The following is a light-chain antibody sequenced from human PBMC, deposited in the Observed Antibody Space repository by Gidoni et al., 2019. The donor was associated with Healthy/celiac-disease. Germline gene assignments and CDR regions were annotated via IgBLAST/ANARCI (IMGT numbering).Light chain of an antibody. CDR3: SSYTSSSTSA. Sequence: QSALTQPGPSVSGSPGQSITISCTGTSSDVGGYNYVSWYQQHPGKAPKLMIYEVSNRPSGVSNPFSGSKSGNTASLTISGLQAEDEADYYCSSYTSSSTSAFGTGTKVTVL. V-gene: IGLV2-14*01. J-gene: IGLJ1*01. CDR1: SSDVGGYNY. CDR2: EVS.